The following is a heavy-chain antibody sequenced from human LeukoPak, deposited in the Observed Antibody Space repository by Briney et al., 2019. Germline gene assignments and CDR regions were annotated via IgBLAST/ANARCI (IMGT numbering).Heavy chain of an antibody. Sequence: AASVKVSCKASGGTFSSYAISWVRQAPGQGLEWMGWISAYNGNTNYAQKLQGRVTMTTDTSTSTAYMELRSLRSDDTAVYYCARDASSGYYRHFDYWGQGTLVTVSS. J-gene: IGHJ4*02. D-gene: IGHD3-22*01. CDR3: ARDASSGYYRHFDY. CDR1: GGTFSSYA. V-gene: IGHV1-18*01. CDR2: ISAYNGNT.